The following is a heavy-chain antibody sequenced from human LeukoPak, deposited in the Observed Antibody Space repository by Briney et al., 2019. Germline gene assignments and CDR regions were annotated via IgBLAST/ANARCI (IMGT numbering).Heavy chain of an antibody. D-gene: IGHD1-26*01. CDR3: AREEVGATRIVDY. Sequence: PSETLSLTCTVSGGSISSSSYYWGWIRQPPGKGLEWIGSIYYSGSTYYNPSLKGRVTISVDTSKNQFSLKLSSVTAADTAVYYCAREEVGATRIVDYWGQGTLVTVSS. V-gene: IGHV4-39*07. CDR2: IYYSGST. CDR1: GGSISSSSYY. J-gene: IGHJ4*02.